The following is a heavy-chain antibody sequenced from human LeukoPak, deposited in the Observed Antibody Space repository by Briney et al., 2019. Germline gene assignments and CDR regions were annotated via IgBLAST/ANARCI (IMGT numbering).Heavy chain of an antibody. CDR2: ISNSGST. CDR3: ARRGFFDF. CDR1: GVSISSYY. Sequence: SETLSLTCTVSGVSISSYYWSWIRQPPEKGLELIAYISNSGSTNYNPSLKSRVTISVDTSKNHFSLKLSSVTAADTAIYFCARRGFFDFWGQGTLVTVSS. J-gene: IGHJ4*02. V-gene: IGHV4-59*08.